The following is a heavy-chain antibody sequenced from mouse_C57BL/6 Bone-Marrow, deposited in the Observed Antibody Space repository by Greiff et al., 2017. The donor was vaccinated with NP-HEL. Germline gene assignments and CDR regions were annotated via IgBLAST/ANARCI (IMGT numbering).Heavy chain of an antibody. CDR1: GYTFTSYG. CDR3: APSMMVTAGAMDY. V-gene: IGHV1-81*01. D-gene: IGHD2-3*01. Sequence: VQLQESGAELARPGASVKLSCKASGYTFTSYGISWVKQRTGQGLEWIGEIYPRSGNTSYNEKFKGKATLTADKSSSTAYMELRSLTSEDSAVYFCAPSMMVTAGAMDYWGQGTSVTVSS. J-gene: IGHJ4*01. CDR2: IYPRSGNT.